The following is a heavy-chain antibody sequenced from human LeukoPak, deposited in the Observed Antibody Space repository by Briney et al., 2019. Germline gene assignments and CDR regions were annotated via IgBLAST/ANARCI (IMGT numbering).Heavy chain of an antibody. Sequence: SETLSLTCTVSGGSLRSYYWSWIRQPPGKGLEYIGCISDRGNTNHSPSLESRVAISVDTSKNNFSLKLSSVTAADTAVHYCARLWVQELYGSGSYDEGYFDYWGQGILVTVSS. CDR2: ISDRGNT. D-gene: IGHD3-10*01. CDR3: ARLWVQELYGSGSYDEGYFDY. CDR1: GGSLRSYY. V-gene: IGHV4-59*08. J-gene: IGHJ4*02.